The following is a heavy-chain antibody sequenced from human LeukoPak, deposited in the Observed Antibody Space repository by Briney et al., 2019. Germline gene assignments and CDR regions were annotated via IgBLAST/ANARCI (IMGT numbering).Heavy chain of an antibody. J-gene: IGHJ3*01. D-gene: IGHD1-26*01. CDR1: GFTVSNNY. Sequence: PGGSLRLSCAASGFTVSNNYMSWVRQAPGKGLEWGSVVYGGGSTYYADPVKGRFNISRDNSKNSLYLQMNSLRTEDTAVYYCAKANPLIVGARAGGPINFWGQGTMVTVSS. V-gene: IGHV3-53*05. CDR2: VYGGGST. CDR3: AKANPLIVGARAGGPINF.